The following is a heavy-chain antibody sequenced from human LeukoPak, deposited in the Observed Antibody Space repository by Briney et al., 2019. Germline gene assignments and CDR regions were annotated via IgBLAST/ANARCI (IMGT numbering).Heavy chain of an antibody. V-gene: IGHV3-23*01. CDR2: ITGSGGNT. CDR3: AKAASSSWPSYYYGMDV. CDR1: GFTFSNYA. Sequence: GGSLRLSCAASGFTFSNYAMTWVRQVPGKGLEWVSVITGSGGNTYYADSVKGRFTIPKDNSKNTVYLQMSSLRVDDTAVYYCAKAASSSWPSYYYGMDVWGQGTTVTVSS. J-gene: IGHJ6*02. D-gene: IGHD6-13*01.